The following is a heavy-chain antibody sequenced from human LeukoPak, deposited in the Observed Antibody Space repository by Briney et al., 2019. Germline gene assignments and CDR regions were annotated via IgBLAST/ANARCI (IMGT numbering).Heavy chain of an antibody. CDR2: ISYDGSNK. D-gene: IGHD1-26*01. V-gene: IGHV3-30-3*01. Sequence: HAGGSLRLSCAASGFTFSSYAMHWVRQAPGKGLEWVAVISYDGSNKYYADSVKGRFTISRDSSKSTLYLQMDSLRAEDTAIYYCAKESQLSSSGTFYIDFWGQGTLVTVSS. CDR1: GFTFSSYA. CDR3: AKESQLSSSGTFYIDF. J-gene: IGHJ4*02.